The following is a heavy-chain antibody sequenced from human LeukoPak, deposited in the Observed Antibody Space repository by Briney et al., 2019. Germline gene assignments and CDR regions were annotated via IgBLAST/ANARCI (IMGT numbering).Heavy chain of an antibody. Sequence: AETLSLTCTVSSYSISSGYYWGWIRQPPGKGLEWLGDIYHSGSTYYNPSLKSRVTILVDTSKNQFSLKMSSVTAADTAVYYCARDQYYYDRSGYYAFDIWGQGTMVTVSS. CDR1: SYSISSGYY. J-gene: IGHJ3*02. D-gene: IGHD3-22*01. CDR3: ARDQYYYDRSGYYAFDI. CDR2: IYHSGST. V-gene: IGHV4-38-2*02.